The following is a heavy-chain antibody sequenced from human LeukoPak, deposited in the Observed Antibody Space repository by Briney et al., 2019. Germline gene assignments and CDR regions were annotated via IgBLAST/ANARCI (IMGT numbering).Heavy chain of an antibody. CDR3: ARDEGTDGYNGGGDY. Sequence: ASVKVSCKASGYTFTGYYMHWVRQAPGQGLEWMGRINPNSGGTNYAQKFQGRVTMTRDTSTSTVYMELSSLRSEDTAVYYCARDEGTDGYNGGGDYWGQGTLVTVSS. D-gene: IGHD5-24*01. CDR2: INPNSGGT. J-gene: IGHJ4*02. CDR1: GYTFTGYY. V-gene: IGHV1-2*06.